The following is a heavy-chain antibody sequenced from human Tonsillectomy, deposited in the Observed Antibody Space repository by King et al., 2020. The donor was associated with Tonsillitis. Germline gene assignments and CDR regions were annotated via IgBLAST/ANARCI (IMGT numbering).Heavy chain of an antibody. CDR1: GFDFGSYG. CDR3: AGERLYSSHWRIDY. CDR2: ISFDASRE. V-gene: IGHV3-33*05. D-gene: IGHD6-19*01. Sequence: HVQLVESGGGVVQPGGSLRLSCASSGFDFGSYGMHWVRQAPGKGLEWVAVISFDASRENYADSVKGRFTISRENSKNTLYLQMNSLRAEDTAVYYCAGERLYSSHWRIDYWGQGSLVTVSS. J-gene: IGHJ4*02.